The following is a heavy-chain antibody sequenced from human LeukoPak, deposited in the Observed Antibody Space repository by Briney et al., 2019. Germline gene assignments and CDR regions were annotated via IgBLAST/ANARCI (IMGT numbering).Heavy chain of an antibody. V-gene: IGHV3-33*01. J-gene: IGHJ4*02. Sequence: GGSLRLSCAASGFTFSSYGMHWVRQAPGKGLEWVAVIWYDGSNKYYADSVKGRFTISRDNSKNTLYLQMNSLGAEDTAVYYCARTARGYSYGYWSDLYYFDYWGQGTLVTVSS. CDR1: GFTFSSYG. CDR2: IWYDGSNK. CDR3: ARTARGYSYGYWSDLYYFDY. D-gene: IGHD5-18*01.